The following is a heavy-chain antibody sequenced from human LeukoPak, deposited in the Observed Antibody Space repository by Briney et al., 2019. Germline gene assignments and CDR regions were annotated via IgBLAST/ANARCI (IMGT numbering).Heavy chain of an antibody. J-gene: IGHJ4*02. CDR3: ARDSCSSTSCLSIDDY. Sequence: ASVKVSCKASGYTFTSYGISWVRQAPGQGLEWMGWISAYNGNTNYAQKLQGRVTMTRDTSISTAYMELSRLSSDDTAVYYCARDSCSSTSCLSIDDYWGQGTLVTFSS. CDR2: ISAYNGNT. CDR1: GYTFTSYG. V-gene: IGHV1-18*01. D-gene: IGHD2-2*01.